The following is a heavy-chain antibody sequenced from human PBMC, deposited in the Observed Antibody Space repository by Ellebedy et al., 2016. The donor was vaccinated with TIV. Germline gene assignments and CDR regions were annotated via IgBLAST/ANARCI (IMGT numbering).Heavy chain of an antibody. V-gene: IGHV3-23*01. CDR2: ISPSGGST. CDR1: GFTSTSYA. Sequence: PGGSLRLSCAASGFTSTSYAMTWVRQAPGKGREGVSTISPSGGSTNYADAGKGRLTISRDTSKNKLFLQMISLRAEDTAVYYCAKVLYYYDRSGYFVFDAWGQGTLVTGSS. CDR3: AKVLYYYDRSGYFVFDA. D-gene: IGHD3-22*01. J-gene: IGHJ4*02.